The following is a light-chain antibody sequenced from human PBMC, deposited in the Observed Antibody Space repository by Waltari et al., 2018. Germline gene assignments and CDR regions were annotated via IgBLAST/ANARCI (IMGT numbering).Light chain of an antibody. V-gene: IGKV3-20*01. Sequence: EIVLTQSPGTLSLSPGERATLSCRASQIVTSSYLAWYQQKPGQAPRLLIYGASSRATGSPDRFSGSGSGADFTLTISRLEPEDFAVYYCQTYGSWDTFGQGTKLEI. CDR1: QIVTSSY. J-gene: IGKJ2*01. CDR3: QTYGSWDT. CDR2: GAS.